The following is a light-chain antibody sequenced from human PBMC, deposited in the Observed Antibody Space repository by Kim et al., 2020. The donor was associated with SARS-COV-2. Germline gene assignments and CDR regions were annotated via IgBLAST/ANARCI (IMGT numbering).Light chain of an antibody. Sequence: LSASVGDRVTSTCQASQDISDYLNWYQQKPGKAPKLLIYDASNLERGVPSRFSGSGSGTDFTFTISSLQPEDFATYYCQQYGNLYSFGQGTKLEI. CDR2: DAS. CDR3: QQYGNLYS. J-gene: IGKJ2*03. CDR1: QDISDY. V-gene: IGKV1-33*01.